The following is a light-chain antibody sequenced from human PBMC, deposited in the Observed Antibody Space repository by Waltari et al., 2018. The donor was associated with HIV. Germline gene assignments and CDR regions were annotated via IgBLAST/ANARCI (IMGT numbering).Light chain of an antibody. J-gene: IGKJ4*01. CDR3: QQYHTNPLT. V-gene: IGKV1-8*01. CDR1: QPIGSS. Sequence: AIRMTQSPSSFSASTGHRVTITCRASQPIGSSLAWYQQKPGEARYLLVYGASTLHSGFPSRFSGSGSGTDFTLTITCLQVEDFATSFCQQYHTNPLTFGGGSKVEI. CDR2: GAS.